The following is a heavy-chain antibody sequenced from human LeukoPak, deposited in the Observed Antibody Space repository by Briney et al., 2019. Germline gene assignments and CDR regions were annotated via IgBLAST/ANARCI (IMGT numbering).Heavy chain of an antibody. CDR1: GGSISSYY. J-gene: IGHJ4*02. D-gene: IGHD6-6*01. CDR2: IYYSGST. V-gene: IGHV4-59*01. Sequence: PSETLSLTCTVSGGSISSYYWSWIRQPPGKGLEWIGYIYYSGSTNYNPSLKSRVTISVDTSKNQFSLKLSSVTAADTAVYYCARDGPYSSLDKWGQGTLVTVSS. CDR3: ARDGPYSSLDK.